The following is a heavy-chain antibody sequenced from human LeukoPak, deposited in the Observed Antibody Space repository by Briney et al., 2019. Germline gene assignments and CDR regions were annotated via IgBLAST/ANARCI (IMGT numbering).Heavy chain of an antibody. CDR3: ARYCTGGSCYGSKFAW. Sequence: SETLSLTCSVSGGSISSYYWSWIRQPPGEGLQWIGHIYYTGSTTYNPSLERRVTISLNTSKTQCSLKLSSVTAAATTVYYCARYCTGGSCYGSKFAWWGRGTLVTVSS. J-gene: IGHJ4*02. V-gene: IGHV4-59*01. CDR2: IYYTGST. D-gene: IGHD2-15*01. CDR1: GGSISSYY.